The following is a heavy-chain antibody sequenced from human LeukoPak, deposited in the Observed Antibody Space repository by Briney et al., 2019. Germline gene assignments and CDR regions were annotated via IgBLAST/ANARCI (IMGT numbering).Heavy chain of an antibody. J-gene: IGHJ5*02. CDR2: IYYSGST. V-gene: IGHV4-61*01. D-gene: IGHD6-19*01. CDR1: GGSVSSGSYY. Sequence: PSETLSLTCTVSGGSVSSGSYYWSWIRQPPGKGLEWIGYIYYSGSTNYNPSLKSRVTISVDTSKNQFSLKLSSVTAADTAVYYCARLIAVAGWFDPWGQGTLVTVSS. CDR3: ARLIAVAGWFDP.